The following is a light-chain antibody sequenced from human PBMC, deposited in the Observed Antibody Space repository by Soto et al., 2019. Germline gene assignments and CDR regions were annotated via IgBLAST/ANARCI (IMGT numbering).Light chain of an antibody. CDR3: QQYNNWPLT. CDR2: GAS. Sequence: EIVMTQSPATLSVSPGERATLSCRASQSVSGNLDWYQQKPGQAPRLLIYGASTRATGIPARFSGSGSGTEFTLTISSLQSEDFAVYYCQQYNNWPLTFGGGTKVEIK. V-gene: IGKV3-15*01. J-gene: IGKJ4*01. CDR1: QSVSGN.